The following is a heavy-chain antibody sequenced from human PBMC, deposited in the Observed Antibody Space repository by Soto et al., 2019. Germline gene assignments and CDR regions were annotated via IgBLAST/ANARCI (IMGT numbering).Heavy chain of an antibody. V-gene: IGHV1-2*02. Sequence: GASVKVSCKASGYTFTGYYMHWVRQAPGQGLEWMGWINPNSGGTNYAQKFQGRVTMTRDTSISTAYMELSRLRSDDTAVYYCARATHDYYDSSGPHFDPWGQGTLVTVSS. CDR2: INPNSGGT. D-gene: IGHD3-22*01. CDR3: ARATHDYYDSSGPHFDP. CDR1: GYTFTGYY. J-gene: IGHJ5*02.